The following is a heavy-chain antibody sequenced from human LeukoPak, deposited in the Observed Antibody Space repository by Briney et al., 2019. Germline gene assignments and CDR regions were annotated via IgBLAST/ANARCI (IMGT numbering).Heavy chain of an antibody. CDR1: GGSISSGGYS. J-gene: IGHJ3*02. V-gene: IGHV4-30-2*01. Sequence: SQTLSLTCAVSGGSISSGGYSWSWIRHPPGKGLEWIGYIYHSGSTYYNPSLKSRVTISVDRSKNQFSLKLSSVTAADTAVYYCARGIVVVPAAKVGHAFDIWGQGTMVTVSS. CDR3: ARGIVVVPAAKVGHAFDI. D-gene: IGHD2-2*01. CDR2: IYHSGST.